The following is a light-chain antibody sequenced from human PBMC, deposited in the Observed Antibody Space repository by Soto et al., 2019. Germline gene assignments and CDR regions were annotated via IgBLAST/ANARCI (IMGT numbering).Light chain of an antibody. CDR1: QGINIF. CDR2: AAS. J-gene: IGKJ4*01. Sequence: DIQLTQSPSFLSASVGDRVTITCRASQGINIFLAWFQQKPGKAPNLLISAASTLQSGVPSRFSGSGSGTEFTLTISSLQPDDFATYFCQQVESYPSTFGGGTKVDIK. CDR3: QQVESYPST. V-gene: IGKV1-9*01.